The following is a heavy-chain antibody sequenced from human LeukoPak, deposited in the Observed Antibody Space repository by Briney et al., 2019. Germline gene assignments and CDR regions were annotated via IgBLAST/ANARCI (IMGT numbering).Heavy chain of an antibody. CDR1: GYTFTSYA. Sequence: SVKVSCKASGYTFTSYAMHWVRQAPGQGLEWMGGIIPIFGTANYAQKFQGRVTITADESTSTAYMELSSLRSGDTAVYYCAKTPITIFGVVIEGYFQHWGQGTLVTVSS. CDR3: AKTPITIFGVVIEGYFQH. J-gene: IGHJ1*01. V-gene: IGHV1-69*13. D-gene: IGHD3-3*01. CDR2: IIPIFGTA.